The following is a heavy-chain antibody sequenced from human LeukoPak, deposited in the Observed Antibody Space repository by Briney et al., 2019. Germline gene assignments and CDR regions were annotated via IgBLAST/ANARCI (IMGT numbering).Heavy chain of an antibody. V-gene: IGHV1-69*06. D-gene: IGHD4-17*01. J-gene: IGHJ4*02. CDR3: ARAPINYGDYGQYYFDY. Sequence: SVKVSCKASGGTFSSYAISWVRQAPGQGLEWMGGIIPIFGTANYAQKFQGRVTITADKSTSTAYMELSSLRSEDTAVYYCARAPINYGDYGQYYFDYWGQGTLVTVSS. CDR1: GGTFSSYA. CDR2: IIPIFGTA.